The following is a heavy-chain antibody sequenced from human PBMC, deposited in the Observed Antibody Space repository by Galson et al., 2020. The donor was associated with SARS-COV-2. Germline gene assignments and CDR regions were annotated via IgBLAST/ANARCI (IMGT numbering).Heavy chain of an antibody. V-gene: IGHV3-72*01. CDR3: VRWSDGSADC. J-gene: IGHJ4*02. CDR2: SKNRRNSYTT. Sequence: TGGPLRLSCAASGFTLSEHYIDWVRQAPGKRLEWVPRSKNRRNSYTTEYAASVNGRFTISRDDSKNSLYLQMNSLKTEDTAVYYCVRWSDGSADCWGQGTLVTVSS. D-gene: IGHD2-15*01. CDR1: GFTLSEHY.